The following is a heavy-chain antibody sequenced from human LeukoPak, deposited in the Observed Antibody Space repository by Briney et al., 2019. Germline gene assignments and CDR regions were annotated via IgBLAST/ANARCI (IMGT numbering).Heavy chain of an antibody. CDR2: ISHSGNNI. CDR3: ARGPRSFDWLLSSYFDY. D-gene: IGHD3-9*01. V-gene: IGHV3-11*01. Sequence: GGSLRLSCAASGFTVNSNYMSWVRQAPGKGLEWLSFISHSGNNIYYADSVKGRFTISRDNAKISLYLQMNSLRAEDTAVYYCARGPRSFDWLLSSYFDYWGQGTLVTVSS. J-gene: IGHJ4*02. CDR1: GFTVNSNY.